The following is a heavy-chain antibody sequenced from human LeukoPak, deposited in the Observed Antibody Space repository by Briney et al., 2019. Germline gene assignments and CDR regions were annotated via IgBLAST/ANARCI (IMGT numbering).Heavy chain of an antibody. Sequence: SETLSLTCTVSGGSISSYYWSWIRLPPGKGLEWIGHINYSGSTDYNPSLNSRVTISVDTSKNQFSLKLSSVTAADTAVYYCATRYYYGSGSYDHWGQGTLVTVSS. J-gene: IGHJ4*02. D-gene: IGHD3-10*01. CDR3: ATRYYYGSGSYDH. CDR2: INYSGST. CDR1: GGSISSYY. V-gene: IGHV4-59*01.